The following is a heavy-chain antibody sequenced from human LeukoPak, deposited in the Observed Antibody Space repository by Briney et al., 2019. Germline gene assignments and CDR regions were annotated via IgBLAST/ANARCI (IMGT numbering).Heavy chain of an antibody. CDR2: IYTNGNT. D-gene: IGHD3-10*01. V-gene: IGHV3-66*01. CDR3: AKDMVRGVSLRLVYFDY. CDR1: GLTVTNNY. Sequence: GGSLRLSCAASGLTVTNNYWNWVRQPPGKGPEWISLIYTNGNTQYADSVKGRFTFSRDISKNTLYLQMNSLRAEDTAVYYCAKDMVRGVSLRLVYFDYWGQGTLVTVSS. J-gene: IGHJ4*02.